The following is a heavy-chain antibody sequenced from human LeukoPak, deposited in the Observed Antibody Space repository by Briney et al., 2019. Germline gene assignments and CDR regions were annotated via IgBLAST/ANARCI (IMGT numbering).Heavy chain of an antibody. D-gene: IGHD3-22*01. CDR3: ARARIPYYYDSSGYYYDAFDI. V-gene: IGHV1-2*02. CDR2: INPNSGGT. Sequence: ASVKVSCKASGYTFTGYYMHWVRQAPGQGLEWMGWINPNSGGTNYAQKFQGRVTMTRDTSISTAYMELSRLRSDDTAVYYCARARIPYYYDSSGYYYDAFDIWGQGTMVTVSS. J-gene: IGHJ3*02. CDR1: GYTFTGYY.